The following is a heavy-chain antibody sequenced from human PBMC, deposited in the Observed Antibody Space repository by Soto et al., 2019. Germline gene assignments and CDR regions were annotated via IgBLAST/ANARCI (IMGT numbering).Heavy chain of an antibody. Sequence: PGGSLRLSCAASGFIFNSYWMHWVRQAPGKGLVWVSRINSDGSGTSYADSVKGRFTISRDNAKNTLYLQMNSLRAEDTAVYYCTSGYYYDSSDYYWAAFDIWGQGTMVTVSS. CDR2: INSDGSGT. CDR3: TSGYYYDSSDYYWAAFDI. CDR1: GFIFNSYW. V-gene: IGHV3-74*01. J-gene: IGHJ3*02. D-gene: IGHD3-22*01.